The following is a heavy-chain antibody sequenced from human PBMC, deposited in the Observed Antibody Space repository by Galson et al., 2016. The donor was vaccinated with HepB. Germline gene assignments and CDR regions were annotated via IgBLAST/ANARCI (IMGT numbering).Heavy chain of an antibody. Sequence: SLRLSCAASEFSVSGNYLSWVRQAPGKGLEWVSTVYTGRGTYYADSVKDRFTVSIDTFTNILSLQMSGLRVEDTALYYCARDTWDGGNCYSFYWGQEPWSPSPQ. V-gene: IGHV3-66*01. CDR3: ARDTWDGGNCYSFY. CDR1: EFSVSGNY. J-gene: IGHJ4*01. D-gene: IGHD2-15*01. CDR2: VYTGRGT.